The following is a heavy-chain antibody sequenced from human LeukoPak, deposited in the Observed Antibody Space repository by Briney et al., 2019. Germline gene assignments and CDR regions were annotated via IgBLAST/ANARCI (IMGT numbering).Heavy chain of an antibody. CDR2: ISGSGGST. CDR3: AKGCITMIVVVITTNDAFDI. D-gene: IGHD3-22*01. J-gene: IGHJ3*02. V-gene: IGHV3-23*01. Sequence: GGSRRPSCAASGSTFRTYAMGGSARPPGKGREWFSAISGSGGSTYYADSVKGRFTISRDNSKNTLYLQMNSLRAEDTAVYYCAKGCITMIVVVITTNDAFDIWGQGTMVTVSS. CDR1: GSTFRTYA.